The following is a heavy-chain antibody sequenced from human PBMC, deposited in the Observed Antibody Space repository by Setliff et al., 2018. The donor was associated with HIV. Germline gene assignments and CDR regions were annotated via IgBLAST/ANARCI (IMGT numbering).Heavy chain of an antibody. CDR3: ARVGYYDSSGYGGAFDI. D-gene: IGHD3-22*01. V-gene: IGHV1-69*05. CDR2: IIPIFGTA. CDR1: GGTFSSYA. J-gene: IGHJ3*02. Sequence: ASVKVSCKASGGTFSSYAISWVRQAPGQGLEWMGGIIPIFGTANYAQKFQGRVTITTDESTSTAYMELSSLRSEDTAMYYCARVGYYDSSGYGGAFDIWGQGTMVTVSS.